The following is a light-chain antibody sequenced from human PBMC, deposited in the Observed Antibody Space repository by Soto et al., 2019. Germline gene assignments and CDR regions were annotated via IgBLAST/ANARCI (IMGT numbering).Light chain of an antibody. Sequence: QSALTQPASVSGSPGQSITISCTGTSSDVGNYKYVSWYQQHPGKAPKLMIYEVSNRPSGVSNRFSGSKSGNTASLTISGLQAEDETHYYCFSYTSSGTYVFGNGTKVTVL. V-gene: IGLV2-14*01. CDR2: EVS. CDR3: FSYTSSGTYV. CDR1: SSDVGNYKY. J-gene: IGLJ1*01.